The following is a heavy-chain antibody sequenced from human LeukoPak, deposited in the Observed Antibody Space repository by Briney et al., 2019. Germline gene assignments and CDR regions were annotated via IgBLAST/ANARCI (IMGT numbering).Heavy chain of an antibody. CDR1: GGSISSGGYY. V-gene: IGHV4-61*02. CDR2: IYTSEST. J-gene: IGHJ4*02. D-gene: IGHD4-17*01. CDR3: ARDQPDDSGDYFDY. Sequence: TASQTLSLTCTVSGGSISSGGYYWSWIRQPAGKGLEWIGRIYTSESTNYNPSLKSRVTISVDTSKNQFSLKLSSVTAADTAVYYCARDQPDDSGDYFDYWGQGTLVTVSS.